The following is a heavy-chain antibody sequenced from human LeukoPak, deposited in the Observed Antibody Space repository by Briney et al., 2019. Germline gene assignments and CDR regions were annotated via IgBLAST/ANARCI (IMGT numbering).Heavy chain of an antibody. J-gene: IGHJ4*02. V-gene: IGHV1-2*02. CDR2: INPNSGGT. CDR3: ARGAPRYDFWSGYYTEVDY. D-gene: IGHD3-3*01. CDR1: GYTFTGYY. Sequence: ASVKVSCKASGYTFTGYYMHWVRQAPGQGREWMGWINPNSGGTSYAQKLQGRVTMTRDTSISTAYMELSRLRSDDTAVYYCARGAPRYDFWSGYYTEVDYWGQGTLVTVSS.